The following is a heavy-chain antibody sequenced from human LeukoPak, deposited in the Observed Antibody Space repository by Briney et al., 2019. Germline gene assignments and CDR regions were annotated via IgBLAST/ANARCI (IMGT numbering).Heavy chain of an antibody. V-gene: IGHV1-18*01. CDR1: GYTFTSYG. Sequence: GASVKVSCKASGYTFTSYGISWVRQAPGQGLEWMGWISAYNGNTNYAQNLQGRVTMTTDTFTSTDYMQMRSLRSDDTAVYYCAREFGVYYYGSGSTNWYFDLWGRGTLVTVSS. D-gene: IGHD3-10*01. CDR3: AREFGVYYYGSGSTNWYFDL. CDR2: ISAYNGNT. J-gene: IGHJ2*01.